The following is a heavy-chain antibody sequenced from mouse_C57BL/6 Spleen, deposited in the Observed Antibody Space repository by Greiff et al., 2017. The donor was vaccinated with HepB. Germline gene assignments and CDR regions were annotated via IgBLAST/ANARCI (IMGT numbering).Heavy chain of an antibody. CDR2: INPNNGGT. V-gene: IGHV1-18*01. J-gene: IGHJ1*03. CDR3: ARRDWDEGYFDV. Sequence: VQLKESGPELVKPGASVKIPCKASGYTFTDYNMDWVKQSHGKSLEWIGDINPNNGGTIYNQKFKGKATLTVDKSSSTAYMELRSLTSEDTAVYYCARRDWDEGYFDVWGTGTTVTVSS. D-gene: IGHD4-1*01. CDR1: GYTFTDYN.